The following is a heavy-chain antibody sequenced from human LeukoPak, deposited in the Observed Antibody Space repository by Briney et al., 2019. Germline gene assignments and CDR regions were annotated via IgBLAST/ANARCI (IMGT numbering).Heavy chain of an antibody. CDR3: ARVTGTWYFDL. Sequence: SETLSLTCTVSGYSISSGYYWCWIRQPPGKGLEWIGSIYQSGSTYYNPSLKSRVTISVDTSKNQFSLKLSSVTAADTAMYYCARVTGTWYFDLWGRGTLVTVSS. D-gene: IGHD7-27*01. J-gene: IGHJ2*01. CDR1: GYSISSGYY. CDR2: IYQSGST. V-gene: IGHV4-38-2*02.